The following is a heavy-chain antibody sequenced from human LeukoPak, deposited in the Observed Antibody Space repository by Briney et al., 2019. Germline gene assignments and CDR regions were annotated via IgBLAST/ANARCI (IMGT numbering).Heavy chain of an antibody. CDR3: APPYGSGNKRDFDY. Sequence: GGSLRLSCAASGFTFSSYGMHWVRQAPGKGLERVAVISYDGSNKYYADSVKGRFTISRDNSKNTLYLQMNSVRAEGTAVYYCAPPYGSGNKRDFDYWGQGTLVTVSS. D-gene: IGHD3-10*01. J-gene: IGHJ4*02. V-gene: IGHV3-30*03. CDR1: GFTFSSYG. CDR2: ISYDGSNK.